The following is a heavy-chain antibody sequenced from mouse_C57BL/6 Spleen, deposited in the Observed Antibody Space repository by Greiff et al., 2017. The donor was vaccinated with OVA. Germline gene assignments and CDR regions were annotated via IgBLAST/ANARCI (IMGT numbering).Heavy chain of an antibody. CDR2: IDPENGDT. Sequence: DVKLVESGAELVRPGASVKLSCTASGFNIKDDYMHWVKQRPEQGLEWIGWIDPENGDTEYASKFQGKATITADTSSNTAYLQLSSLTSEDTAVYYCTAWFAYWGQGTLVTVSA. CDR3: TAWFAY. V-gene: IGHV14-4*01. J-gene: IGHJ3*01. CDR1: GFNIKDDY.